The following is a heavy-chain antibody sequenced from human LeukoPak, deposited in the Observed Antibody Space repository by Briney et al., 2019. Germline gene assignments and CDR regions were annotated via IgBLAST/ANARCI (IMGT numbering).Heavy chain of an antibody. D-gene: IGHD4-17*01. V-gene: IGHV3-74*01. J-gene: IGHJ4*02. CDR2: INPDGSIT. Sequence: GGSLRLSCAASGSTLSGYWIHWVRQAPGKGLVWVARINPDGSITSYADSVKGRITISRDNAKNTLYLQMHSLRAEDAAVYYCARDFHGDHDYWGQGTLVTVSS. CDR1: GSTLSGYW. CDR3: ARDFHGDHDY.